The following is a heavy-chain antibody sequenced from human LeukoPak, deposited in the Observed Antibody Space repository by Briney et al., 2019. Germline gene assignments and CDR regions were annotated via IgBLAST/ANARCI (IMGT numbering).Heavy chain of an antibody. CDR2: IYHSGST. J-gene: IGHJ4*02. CDR1: GYSISSGYY. CDR3: ARVAVDEYSSSVVPTYFDY. V-gene: IGHV4-38-2*02. Sequence: SETLSLTCTVSGYSISSGYYWGWIRQPPGKGLEGIGSIYHSGSTYYNPSLKSRVTISVDTSKNQFSLKLSSVTAADTAVYYCARVAVDEYSSSVVPTYFDYWGQGTLVTVSS. D-gene: IGHD6-6*01.